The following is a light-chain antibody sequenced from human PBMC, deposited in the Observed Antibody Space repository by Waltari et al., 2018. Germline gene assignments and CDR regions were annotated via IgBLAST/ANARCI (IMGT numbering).Light chain of an antibody. J-gene: IGKJ4*01. V-gene: IGKV1-5*03. CDR1: QSISKW. CDR2: EAS. Sequence: DIRMTQSPSSLSASAGERVIIPCRSSQSISKWLAWYQQQPGKAPKLLIYEASTLQIGVPSRFSGTGSGTDFTLTISSLQPDDFATYYCQQYNSYSLLTFGGGTKVEIK. CDR3: QQYNSYSLLT.